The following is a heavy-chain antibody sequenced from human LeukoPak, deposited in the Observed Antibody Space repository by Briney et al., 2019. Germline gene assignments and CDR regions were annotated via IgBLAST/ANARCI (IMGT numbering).Heavy chain of an antibody. J-gene: IGHJ5*02. CDR2: IYTSGST. CDR3: ARHEGSNWTRSNWFDP. Sequence: SETLSLTCTVSGGSISSYYWSWIRQPAGKGLEWIGRIYTSGSTNYNPSLKSRVTMSVDTSKNQFSLKLSSVTAADTAVYYCARHEGSNWTRSNWFDPWGQGTLVTVSS. D-gene: IGHD6-13*01. CDR1: GGSISSYY. V-gene: IGHV4-4*07.